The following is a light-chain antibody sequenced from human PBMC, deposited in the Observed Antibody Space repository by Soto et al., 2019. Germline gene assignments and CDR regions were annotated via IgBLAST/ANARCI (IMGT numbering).Light chain of an antibody. CDR1: SSNIGAGYD. CDR3: QSYDRSLSGWV. J-gene: IGLJ3*02. Sequence: QPVLTQPPSVSGAPGQRVTISCTGSSSNIGAGYDVHWYQQLPGTAPKLLIYGNINRPSGVPDRFSGSKSATSASLAITGLQAEDEADYYCQSYDRSLSGWVFGGGTKLTVL. V-gene: IGLV1-40*01. CDR2: GNI.